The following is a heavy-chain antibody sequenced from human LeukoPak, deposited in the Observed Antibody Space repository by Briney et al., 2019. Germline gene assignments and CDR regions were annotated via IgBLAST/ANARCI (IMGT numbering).Heavy chain of an antibody. Sequence: SETLSLTCNVPGVSISTNYWSWIRQPPGKGLEWIGRMHTSGITNNNPSLQSRVTMSLDTSKNQFSLNLISVTAADTAVYYCAREDYSSRGLDYWGQGTLVTFSS. CDR2: MHTSGIT. D-gene: IGHD6-13*01. V-gene: IGHV4-4*07. CDR1: GVSISTNY. J-gene: IGHJ4*02. CDR3: AREDYSSRGLDY.